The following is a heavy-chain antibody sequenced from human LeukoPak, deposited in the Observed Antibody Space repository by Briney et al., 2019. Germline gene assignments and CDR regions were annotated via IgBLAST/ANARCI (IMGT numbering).Heavy chain of an antibody. J-gene: IGHJ5*02. D-gene: IGHD2-15*01. Sequence: SETLSLTCTYSGDSISSPSYHWHWIRQSPGKGLEWVASVYFNGDTYYNPSLKSRVTISVDTSKNQFSLKLSSVTAADTAVYYCARQGDIVVVVAATDNWFDPWGQGTLVTVSS. CDR1: GDSISSPSYH. CDR3: ARQGDIVVVVAATDNWFDP. V-gene: IGHV4-39*01. CDR2: VYFNGDT.